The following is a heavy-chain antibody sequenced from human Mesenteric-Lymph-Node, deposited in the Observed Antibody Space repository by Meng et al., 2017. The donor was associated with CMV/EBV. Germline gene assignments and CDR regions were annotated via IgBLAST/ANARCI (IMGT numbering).Heavy chain of an antibody. CDR1: GFTFSSYW. CDR3: ARENDSSCRFFDY. CDR2: IYSDGSST. D-gene: IGHD6-19*01. Sequence: GESLKISCAASGFTFSSYWMHCVRQAPGKGLVWVSRIYSDGSSTNYADSVKGRFIISRDNAKNTLYLQMNILRAEDTAVYYCARENDSSCRFFDYWGHGTLVTVAS. V-gene: IGHV3-74*01. J-gene: IGHJ4*01.